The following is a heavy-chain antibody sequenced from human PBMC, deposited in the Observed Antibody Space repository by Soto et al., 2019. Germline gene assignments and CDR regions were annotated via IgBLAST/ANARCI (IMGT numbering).Heavy chain of an antibody. V-gene: IGHV3-30-3*01. CDR2: MSYDATTK. CDR3: ARDRDRHQLDLGALDI. J-gene: IGHJ3*02. D-gene: IGHD3-10*01. CDR1: GFTFSYYP. Sequence: QVQLVESGGGVVQAGRSLRLSCAAEGFTFSYYPMHWVRQAPGKGLEWVTVMSYDATTKYYADSVKGRFTISRDNSNSTLYLQMNRLRPDDTAVYYCARDRDRHQLDLGALDIWGQGTMVTVSS.